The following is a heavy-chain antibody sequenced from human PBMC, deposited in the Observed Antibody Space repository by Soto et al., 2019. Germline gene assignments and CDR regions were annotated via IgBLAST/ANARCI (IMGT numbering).Heavy chain of an antibody. D-gene: IGHD2-8*01. CDR3: ARSMVDPFAVDC. J-gene: IGHJ4*02. CDR2: MNPNSGNT. V-gene: IGHV1-8*01. Sequence: QVQLVQSGAEVKKPGASVKVSCTASGYTFTSYDINWVLQATGQGLEWMGWMNPNSGNTGYAQNFQGRVTKTGTTSISTAYMDLSSLRSEDTPVYYCARSMVDPFAVDCWGQGTLVTVS. CDR1: GYTFTSYD.